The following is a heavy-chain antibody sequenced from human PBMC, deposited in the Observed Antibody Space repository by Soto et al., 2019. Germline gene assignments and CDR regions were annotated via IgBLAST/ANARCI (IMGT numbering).Heavy chain of an antibody. CDR2: IYYSGST. V-gene: IGHV4-61*08. J-gene: IGHJ5*02. CDR3: ARQGVIAARPFHWFDP. Sequence: SETLSLTCTVSGGSISSGDYYWSWIRQPPGKGLEWIGYIYYSGSTNYNPSLKSRVTISVDTSKNQFSLKLSSVTAADTAVYYCARQGVIAARPFHWFDPWGQGTLVTVSS. CDR1: GGSISSGDYY. D-gene: IGHD6-6*01.